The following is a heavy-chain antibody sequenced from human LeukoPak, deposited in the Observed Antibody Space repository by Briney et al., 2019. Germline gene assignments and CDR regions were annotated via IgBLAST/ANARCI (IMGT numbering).Heavy chain of an antibody. V-gene: IGHV1-18*01. CDR3: ARVLFNSGYDS. CDR1: GYTFASSG. CDR2: ISAYNGNT. D-gene: IGHD3-9*01. Sequence: AASVKVSCKASGYTFASSGISWVRQAPGQGLEWMGWISAYNGNTNYAQKLQGRVTMTRDTSIDTAHMELGSLTSDDTAVYYCARVLFNSGYDSWGQGTLVTVSS. J-gene: IGHJ5*01.